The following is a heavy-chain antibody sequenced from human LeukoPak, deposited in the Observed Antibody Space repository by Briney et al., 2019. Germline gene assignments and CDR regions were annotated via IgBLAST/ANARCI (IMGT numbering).Heavy chain of an antibody. J-gene: IGHJ4*02. V-gene: IGHV4-34*01. Sequence: SETLSLTCAVYGGSFSGNSWRWIRQSPGKGLEWIGEINHSGSTNYNPSLKSRVTISVDTSKNQFSLKLSSATAADTAVYYCARWQYWDTGGYFDYWGQGTLVTVSS. CDR2: INHSGST. CDR3: ARWQYWDTGGYFDY. CDR1: GGSFSGNS. D-gene: IGHD2-8*02.